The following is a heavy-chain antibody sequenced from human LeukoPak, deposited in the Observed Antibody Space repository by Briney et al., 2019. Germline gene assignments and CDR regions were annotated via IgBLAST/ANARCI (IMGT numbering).Heavy chain of an antibody. CDR2: IDVSGRMT. Sequence: GGSLRLSCAASGFTFNRHGMSWVRQAPGKGLEWVSGIDVSGRMTYYADSVKGRFTISRDNSKNMVYLQMNSLRAGDMAVYYCARDGKNYDKSLGPFDPWGQGTLVTVSS. V-gene: IGHV3-23*01. J-gene: IGHJ5*02. CDR3: ARDGKNYDKSLGPFDP. D-gene: IGHD3-9*01. CDR1: GFTFNRHG.